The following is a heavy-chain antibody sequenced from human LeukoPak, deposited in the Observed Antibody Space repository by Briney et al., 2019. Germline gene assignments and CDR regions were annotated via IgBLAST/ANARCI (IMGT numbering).Heavy chain of an antibody. Sequence: PGGSLRLSCAASGFTFSSYGLNWVRQAPGKGLEWVSYISGSSRTIYDADSVKGRFTISRDNAKNSLYLQMNSLRDEDTAVYYCARAPLRWRQNNYYYYYMDVWGKGAMVTVSS. CDR2: ISGSSRTI. D-gene: IGHD5-24*01. CDR3: ARAPLRWRQNNYYYYYMDV. CDR1: GFTFSSYG. V-gene: IGHV3-48*02. J-gene: IGHJ6*03.